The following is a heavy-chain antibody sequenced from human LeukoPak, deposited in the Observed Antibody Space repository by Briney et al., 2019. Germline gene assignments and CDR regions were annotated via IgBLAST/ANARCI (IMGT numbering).Heavy chain of an antibody. V-gene: IGHV3-23*01. J-gene: IGHJ6*02. CDR3: AEDPSYYYYYGMDV. Sequence: GGSLRLSCASSGFTFSSYAMSWVRQAPGKGLEWVSAISGSGGSTYYADSVKGRFTISRDNSKNTLYLQMNSLRAEDTAVYYCAEDPSYYYYYGMDVWGQGTTVTVSS. CDR1: GFTFSSYA. CDR2: ISGSGGST.